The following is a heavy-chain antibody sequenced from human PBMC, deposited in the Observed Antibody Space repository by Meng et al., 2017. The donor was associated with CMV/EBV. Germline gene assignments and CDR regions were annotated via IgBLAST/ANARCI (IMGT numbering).Heavy chain of an antibody. Sequence: GGSLRLSCAASGFTFSSYAMSWVRQAPGKGLEWVSAISGSGCSTYYADSVKGRFTISRDNSKNTLYLQMNSLRAEDTAVYYCAKKSSSSSPRQYYFDYWGQGTLVTVSS. CDR3: AKKSSSSSPRQYYFDY. J-gene: IGHJ4*02. V-gene: IGHV3-23*01. CDR2: ISGSGCST. D-gene: IGHD6-6*01. CDR1: GFTFSSYA.